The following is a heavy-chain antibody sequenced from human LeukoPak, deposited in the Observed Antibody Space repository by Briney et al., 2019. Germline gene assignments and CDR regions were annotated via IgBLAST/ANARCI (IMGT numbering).Heavy chain of an antibody. CDR2: IYPGDSDT. D-gene: IGHD4-17*01. V-gene: IGHV5-51*01. Sequence: GESLKISCKGSGYSFTSYWIGWVRQMPGKGLEWMGTIYPGDSDTRYSPSFQGQVTISADKSISTAYLQWSSLKASDTAMYYCARQASDYGDLRWPDWWGQGTLVTVSS. CDR3: ARQASDYGDLRWPDW. CDR1: GYSFTSYW. J-gene: IGHJ4*02.